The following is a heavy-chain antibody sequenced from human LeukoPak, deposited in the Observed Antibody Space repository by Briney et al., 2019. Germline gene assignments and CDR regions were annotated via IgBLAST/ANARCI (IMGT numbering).Heavy chain of an antibody. CDR1: AGSISSSSYY. Sequence: NPSETLSLTCSVLAGSISSSSYYWGWIRQPPGKGLEWIGSIYYSGSTYYNPSLKSRVTISVDTSKNQFSLKLSSVTAADTAVYYCARRRGYYFDYWGQGTLVTVSS. V-gene: IGHV4-39*01. J-gene: IGHJ4*02. CDR2: IYYSGST. CDR3: ARRRGYYFDY.